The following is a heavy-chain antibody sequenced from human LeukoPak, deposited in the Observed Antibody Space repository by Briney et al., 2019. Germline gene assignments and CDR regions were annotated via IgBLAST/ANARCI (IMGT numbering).Heavy chain of an antibody. J-gene: IGHJ5*02. CDR1: GGSFSGYY. V-gene: IGHV4-34*01. Sequence: SETLSLTCAVYGGSFSGYYWSWIRQPPGEGLEWIGEINHSGSTNYNPSLKSRVTISVDTSKNQFSLKLSSVTAADTAVYYCSSCYTSWGRPGGFDPWGQGTLVTVSS. CDR3: SSCYTSWGRPGGFDP. CDR2: INHSGST. D-gene: IGHD2-2*02.